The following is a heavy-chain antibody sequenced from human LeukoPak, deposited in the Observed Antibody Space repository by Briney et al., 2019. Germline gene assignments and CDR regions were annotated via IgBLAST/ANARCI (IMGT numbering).Heavy chain of an antibody. V-gene: IGHV1-2*02. J-gene: IGHJ5*02. D-gene: IGHD5-18*01. Sequence: GASVKVSCKASGYTFTSYGISWVRQAPGQGLEWMGWINPNSGGTNYAQKFQGRVTMTRDTSISTAYMELSRLRSDDTAVYYCARVEGYSYASNWFDPWGQGTLVTVSS. CDR1: GYTFTSYG. CDR2: INPNSGGT. CDR3: ARVEGYSYASNWFDP.